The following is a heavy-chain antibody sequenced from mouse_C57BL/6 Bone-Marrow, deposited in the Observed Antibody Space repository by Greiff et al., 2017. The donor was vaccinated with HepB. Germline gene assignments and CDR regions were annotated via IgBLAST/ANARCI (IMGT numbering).Heavy chain of an antibody. CDR2: IYWDDDK. CDR3: ARDYYGSFNFDY. Sequence: QVTLKESGPGILQSSQTLSLTCSFSGFSLSTSGMGVSWIRQPSGKGLEWLAHIYWDDDKRYNPSLKSRLTISKDTSRNQVFLKITSVDTADTATYYCARDYYGSFNFDYWGQGTTLTVSS. J-gene: IGHJ2*01. CDR1: GFSLSTSGMG. V-gene: IGHV8-12*01. D-gene: IGHD1-1*01.